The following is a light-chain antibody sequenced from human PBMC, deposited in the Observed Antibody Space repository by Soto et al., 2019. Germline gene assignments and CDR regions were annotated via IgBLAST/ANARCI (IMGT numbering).Light chain of an antibody. V-gene: IGKV3-11*01. CDR3: QQRSTWPLIT. CDR1: QSVSTY. J-gene: IGKJ5*01. CDR2: DAS. Sequence: EIVLTQSPATLSLSPGERATLSCRASQSVSTYLAWYQQKPGLPPRLLIYDASNRATGIPARFSGSGSGTDFTLTISSLEPEDFAVYCRQQRSTWPLITFGQGTRLEIK.